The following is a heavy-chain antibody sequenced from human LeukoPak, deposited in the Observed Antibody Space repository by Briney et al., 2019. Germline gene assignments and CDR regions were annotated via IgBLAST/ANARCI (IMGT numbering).Heavy chain of an antibody. CDR1: GFTFSSYS. D-gene: IGHD3-10*01. CDR2: ISSSSSTI. V-gene: IGHV3-48*01. Sequence: PGGSLRLSCAASGFTFSSYSMNWVRQAPGKGLEWVSYISSSSSTIYYADSVKGRFTISRDSAKNSLYLQMNSLRAEDTAVYYCARDIHYYGSGSYRYWGQGTLVTVSS. CDR3: ARDIHYYGSGSYRY. J-gene: IGHJ4*02.